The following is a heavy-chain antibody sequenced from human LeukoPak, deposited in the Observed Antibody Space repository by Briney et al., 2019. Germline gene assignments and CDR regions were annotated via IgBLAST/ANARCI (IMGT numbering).Heavy chain of an antibody. J-gene: IGHJ4*02. CDR3: ARHLGTYSDH. CDR2: INSDGSST. Sequence: GGSLRLSCAASGFTFSGYWMYWVRQAPGKGLVWVSLINSDGSSTNYADSVKGRFTIARDNAKNTLHLQVNSLRADDSAVYYCARHLGTYSDHWGRGTLVTVSS. D-gene: IGHD7-27*01. CDR1: GFTFSGYW. V-gene: IGHV3-74*01.